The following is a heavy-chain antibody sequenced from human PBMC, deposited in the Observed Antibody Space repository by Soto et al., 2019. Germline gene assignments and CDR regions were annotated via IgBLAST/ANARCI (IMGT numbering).Heavy chain of an antibody. D-gene: IGHD2-2*01. V-gene: IGHV3-23*01. CDR2: ISGSGGST. J-gene: IGHJ6*02. CDR1: GFTFSSYA. CDR3: AKALGYCSSTSCYGHYYYYGMDV. Sequence: PGGSLRLSCAASGFTFSSYAMSWVRQAPGKGLEWVSAISGSGGSTYYADSVKGRFTISRDNSKNTLYLQMNSLRAEDTAVYYCAKALGYCSSTSCYGHYYYYGMDVWGQGTTVTVSS.